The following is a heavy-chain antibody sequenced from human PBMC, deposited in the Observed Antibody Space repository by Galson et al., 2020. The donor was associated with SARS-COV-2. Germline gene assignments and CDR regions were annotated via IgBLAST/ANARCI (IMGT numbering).Heavy chain of an antibody. CDR2: ITSGSTYI. V-gene: IGHV3-21*01. J-gene: IGHJ4*02. D-gene: IGHD2-21*02. Sequence: GESLKISCAASGFTFNTYTVNWVRQAPGKGLEWVSSITSGSTYIYYADSVKGRFTISRDNTKNSLYLQMNSLTADDTAVYYCARDIYCGTDCRRPFFDYWGQGALVTVSS. CDR1: GFTFNTYT. CDR3: ARDIYCGTDCRRPFFDY.